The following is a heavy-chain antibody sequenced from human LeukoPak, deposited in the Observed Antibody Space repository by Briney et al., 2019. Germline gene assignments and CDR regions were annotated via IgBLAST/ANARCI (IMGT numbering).Heavy chain of an antibody. CDR3: ERDIAARRGFDY. CDR1: GFTFSSYG. V-gene: IGHV3-30*03. CDR2: ISYDGSNK. Sequence: GGSLRPSCAASGFTFSSYGMHWVRQAPGKGLEWVAVISYDGSNKYYADSVKGRFTISRDNSKNTLYLQMNSLRAEDTAVYYCERDIAARRGFDYWGQGTLDTVSS. J-gene: IGHJ4*02. D-gene: IGHD6-6*01.